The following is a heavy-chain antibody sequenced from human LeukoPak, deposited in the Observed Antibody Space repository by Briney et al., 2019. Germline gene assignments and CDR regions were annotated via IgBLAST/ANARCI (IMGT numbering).Heavy chain of an antibody. CDR2: ISAYNGNT. Sequence: ASVKVSCKASGYTFTGYYMHWVRQAPGQGLEWMGWISAYNGNTNYAQKLQGRVTMTTDTSTSTAYMGLRSLRSDDTAVYYCAKRYSGYDPWAVAEGDDAFDIWGQGTMVTVSS. V-gene: IGHV1-18*04. J-gene: IGHJ3*02. CDR1: GYTFTGYY. D-gene: IGHD5-12*01. CDR3: AKRYSGYDPWAVAEGDDAFDI.